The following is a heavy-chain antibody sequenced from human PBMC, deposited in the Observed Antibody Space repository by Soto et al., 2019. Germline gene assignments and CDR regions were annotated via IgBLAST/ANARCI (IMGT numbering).Heavy chain of an antibody. Sequence: EVQLVESGGGLVQPGGSLRLSCAASGFTFSSYWMHWVRQAPGKGLVWVSRINSDGSSTSYADSVKGRFTISRDNAKNTLYQQMNSLRAEDTAVYYCARGGRLNWYFDLWGRGTLVTVSS. CDR3: ARGGRLNWYFDL. CDR2: INSDGSST. J-gene: IGHJ2*01. D-gene: IGHD1-26*01. V-gene: IGHV3-74*01. CDR1: GFTFSSYW.